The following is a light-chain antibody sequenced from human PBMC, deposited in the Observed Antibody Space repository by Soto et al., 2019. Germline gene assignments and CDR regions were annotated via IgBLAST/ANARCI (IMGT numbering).Light chain of an antibody. V-gene: IGLV2-18*02. CDR2: DVS. Sequence: QSVLTQPPSVSGSPGQSVAISCTGTSSDVGSNNRVSWYQQPSGTAPKLIIYDVSNRPSGIPDRFSGSRSANTASLTISGLQAEDEADYYCSSFTTSNTYVFGTETKLTVL. CDR1: SSDVGSNNR. J-gene: IGLJ1*01. CDR3: SSFTTSNTYV.